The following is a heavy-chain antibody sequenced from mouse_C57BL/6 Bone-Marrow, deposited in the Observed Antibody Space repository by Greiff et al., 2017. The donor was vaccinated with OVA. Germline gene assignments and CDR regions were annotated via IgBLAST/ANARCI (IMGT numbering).Heavy chain of an antibody. CDR3: ARSAYGSSYWYFDV. Sequence: VQLQESGPELVKPGASVKISCKASGYTFTDYYINWVKQRPGQGLEWIGWIFPGSGSTYYNEKFKGKATLTVDKSSSTAYMLLSSLTSEDSAVYFCARSAYGSSYWYFDVWGTGTTVTVSS. D-gene: IGHD1-1*01. J-gene: IGHJ1*03. CDR1: GYTFTDYY. CDR2: IFPGSGST. V-gene: IGHV1-75*01.